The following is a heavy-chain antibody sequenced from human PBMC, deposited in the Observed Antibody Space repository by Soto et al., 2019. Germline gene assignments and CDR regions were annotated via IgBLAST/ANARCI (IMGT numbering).Heavy chain of an antibody. CDR1: GGSTSSDNY. V-gene: IGHV4-30-4*01. Sequence: PSETLSLTCTVSGGSTSSDNYWSWIRQHPGKGLEWIGHIYYSGNTDYNPSLKSRLAITIDTSKNQFSLKLSSVTAADTAVYFCSREGGESSDGLYYFDSWGQGSLVTVSS. CDR2: IYYSGNT. CDR3: SREGGESSDGLYYFDS. J-gene: IGHJ4*02. D-gene: IGHD3-16*01.